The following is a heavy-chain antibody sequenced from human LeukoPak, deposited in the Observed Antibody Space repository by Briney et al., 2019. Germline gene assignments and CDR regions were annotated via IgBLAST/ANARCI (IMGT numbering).Heavy chain of an antibody. D-gene: IGHD3-22*01. Sequence: SETLSLTCAVSGGSISSDNYSWSWIRQPPGKGLEWIGYIYHSGSTYYNPSLKSRVTISVDRSKNQFSLKLSSVTAADTAVYYCARGLTYYDSSGYYGGVAFDIWGQGTMVPVSS. CDR3: ARGLTYYDSSGYYGGVAFDI. CDR1: GGSISSDNYS. J-gene: IGHJ3*02. V-gene: IGHV4-30-2*01. CDR2: IYHSGST.